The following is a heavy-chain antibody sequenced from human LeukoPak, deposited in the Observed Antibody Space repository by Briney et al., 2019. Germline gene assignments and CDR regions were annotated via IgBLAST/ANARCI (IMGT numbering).Heavy chain of an antibody. CDR3: ARGTGYSSSWFKGSIFDY. CDR1: GGSISSGSYY. V-gene: IGHV4-61*02. Sequence: SETLSLTFTVSGGSISSGSYYWSWIRQPAGKGLEWIGRIYTSGSTNYNPSLKSRVTISVDTSKNQFSLKLSSVTAADTAVYYCARGTGYSSSWFKGSIFDYWGQGTLVTVSS. D-gene: IGHD6-13*01. J-gene: IGHJ4*02. CDR2: IYTSGST.